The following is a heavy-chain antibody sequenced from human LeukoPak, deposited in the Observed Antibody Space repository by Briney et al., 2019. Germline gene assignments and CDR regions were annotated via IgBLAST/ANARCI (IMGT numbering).Heavy chain of an antibody. J-gene: IGHJ4*02. D-gene: IGHD3-10*01. V-gene: IGHV4-39*01. CDR2: IYYSGST. CDR1: GGSISSSSYY. CDR3: ARHHSWFGELSPFDY. Sequence: SETLSPTCTVSGGSISSSSYYWGWIRQPPGKGLEWIGSIYYSGSTYYNPSLKSRVTISVDTSKNQFSLKLSSVTAADTAVYYCARHHSWFGELSPFDYWGQGTLVTVSS.